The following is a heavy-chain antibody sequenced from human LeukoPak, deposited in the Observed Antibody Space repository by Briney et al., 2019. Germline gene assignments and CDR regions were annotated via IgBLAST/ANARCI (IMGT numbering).Heavy chain of an antibody. Sequence: GGSLRLSCEASGFTFSDFYMSWIRQAPGKGLEWPSYISGSGNNIYYADSVRGRFTISRDNSQNSLYLQMNSLRTEDTAVYYCAKRRDYFDLWGQGALVTVSS. J-gene: IGHJ4*02. CDR2: ISGSGNNI. V-gene: IGHV3-11*01. CDR3: AKRRDYFDL. CDR1: GFTFSDFY.